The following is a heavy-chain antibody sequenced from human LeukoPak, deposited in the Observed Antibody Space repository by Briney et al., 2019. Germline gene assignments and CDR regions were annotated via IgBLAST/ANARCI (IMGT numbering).Heavy chain of an antibody. Sequence: GGSLRLSCAASGFTFSSYAMSWVRQAPGKGLEWVSAISGSGGSTYYADSVKGRFTISRDNSKNTLYLQINSLRAEDTAVYYCARGRGGYSYGSFDYWGQGTLVTVSS. J-gene: IGHJ4*02. CDR3: ARGRGGYSYGSFDY. CDR1: GFTFSSYA. D-gene: IGHD5-18*01. CDR2: ISGSGGST. V-gene: IGHV3-23*01.